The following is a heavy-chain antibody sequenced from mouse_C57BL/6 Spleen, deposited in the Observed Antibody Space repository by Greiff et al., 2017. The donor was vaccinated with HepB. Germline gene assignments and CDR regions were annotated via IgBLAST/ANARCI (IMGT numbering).Heavy chain of an antibody. CDR2: IDPNSGGT. CDR3: ARSQYDGSSYWYFDV. D-gene: IGHD1-1*01. J-gene: IGHJ1*03. CDR1: GYTFTSYW. V-gene: IGHV1-72*01. Sequence: VQLQQSGAELVKPGASVKLSCKASGYTFTSYWMHWVKQRPGRGLEWIGRIDPNSGGTKYNEKFKSKATLTVDKPSSTAYMQLSSLTSEDSAVYYGARSQYDGSSYWYFDVWGTGTTVTVSS.